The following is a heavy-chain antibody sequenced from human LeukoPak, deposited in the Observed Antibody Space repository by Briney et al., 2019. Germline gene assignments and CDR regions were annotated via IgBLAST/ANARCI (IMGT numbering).Heavy chain of an antibody. V-gene: IGHV4-34*01. CDR1: GGSFSGYY. CDR2: INHSGST. J-gene: IGHJ6*03. CDR3: ARDTARGDYYYYMDV. Sequence: PSETLSLTCAVYGGSFSGYYWSWIRQPPGKGLEWIGEINHSGSTNYNPSLKSRVTISVDTSKNQFSLKLSSMTAADTAVYYCARDTARGDYYYYMDVWGKGTTVTVSS. D-gene: IGHD2-15*01.